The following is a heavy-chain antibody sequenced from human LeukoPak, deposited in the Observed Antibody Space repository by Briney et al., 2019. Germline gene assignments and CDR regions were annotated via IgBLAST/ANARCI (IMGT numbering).Heavy chain of an antibody. V-gene: IGHV3-30*04. CDR3: ARSLVVVAAKIYYYYGMDV. Sequence: GGSLRLSCAASGFTFSSYAMHWVLQAPGKGLEWVAVISYDGSNKYYADSVKGRFTISRDNSKNTLYLQMNSLRAEDTAVYYCARSLVVVAAKIYYYYGMDVWGQGTTVTVSS. D-gene: IGHD2-15*01. CDR2: ISYDGSNK. J-gene: IGHJ6*02. CDR1: GFTFSSYA.